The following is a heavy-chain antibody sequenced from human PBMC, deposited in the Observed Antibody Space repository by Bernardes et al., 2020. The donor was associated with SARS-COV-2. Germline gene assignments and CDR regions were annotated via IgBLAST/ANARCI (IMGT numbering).Heavy chain of an antibody. CDR3: ARLSGSSYYYYGMDV. Sequence: SETLSLTCTVSGGSFSGYYWSWIRQPPGKGLQWIGYIYYSGSTNYSPSLKSRVSILLDRSKNQFSLRLTSVTAADTAVYYCARLSGSSYYYYGMDVWGQGNTVTVSS. CDR1: GGSFSGYY. J-gene: IGHJ6*02. D-gene: IGHD1-26*01. V-gene: IGHV4-59*01. CDR2: IYYSGST.